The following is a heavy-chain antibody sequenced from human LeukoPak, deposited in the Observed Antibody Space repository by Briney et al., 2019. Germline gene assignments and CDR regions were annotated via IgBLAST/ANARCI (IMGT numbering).Heavy chain of an antibody. V-gene: IGHV3-30*18. CDR1: GFSFTTYG. D-gene: IGHD1-26*01. J-gene: IGHJ4*02. CDR2: ISYDGRNQ. CDR3: VKDRTINGRSSPFDS. Sequence: PGTSLRLSCAASGFSFTTYGTHWVRQAPPKGLEWLAAISYDGRNQNYADSVKGRFTIFRDNSQNTLYLQMNSLRAEDTALYYCVKDRTINGRSSPFDSWGQGTLVTVSS.